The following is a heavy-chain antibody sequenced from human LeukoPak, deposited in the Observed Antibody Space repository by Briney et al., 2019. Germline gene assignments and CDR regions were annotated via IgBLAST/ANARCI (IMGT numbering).Heavy chain of an antibody. Sequence: GGSLRLSCAASGFTFSSYAMHWVRQAPGKGLEWVAVISYDGSNKYYADSVKGRFTISRDNSKNTLYLQMNSLRAEDTAVYYCERDRDTAMVDWGQGTLVTVSS. J-gene: IGHJ4*02. D-gene: IGHD5-18*01. CDR1: GFTFSSYA. V-gene: IGHV3-30*04. CDR3: ERDRDTAMVD. CDR2: ISYDGSNK.